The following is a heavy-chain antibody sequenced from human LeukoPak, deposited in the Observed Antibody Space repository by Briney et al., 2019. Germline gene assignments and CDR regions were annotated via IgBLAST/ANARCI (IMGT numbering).Heavy chain of an antibody. CDR1: GFTFSSYS. D-gene: IGHD3-9*01. CDR2: ISSSSSYI. Sequence: GGSLRLSCAASGFTFSSYSMNWVRQAPGKGLEWVSSISSSSSYIYYADSVKGRFTISRDNAKNSLYLQMNSLRAEDTAVYYCARLPLYYDILTGPYYFAYWGQGTLVTVSS. J-gene: IGHJ4*02. V-gene: IGHV3-21*01. CDR3: ARLPLYYDILTGPYYFAY.